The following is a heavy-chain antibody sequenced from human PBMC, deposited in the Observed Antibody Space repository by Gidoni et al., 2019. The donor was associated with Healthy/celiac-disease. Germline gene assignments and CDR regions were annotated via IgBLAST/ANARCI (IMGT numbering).Heavy chain of an antibody. J-gene: IGHJ6*02. CDR1: GFTFSSSW. D-gene: IGHD6-19*01. CDR3: AKSDRSGYYYYGMDV. CDR2: INRDGSST. V-gene: IGHV3-74*01. Sequence: EVQLVESGGGLVQPGGSLRLSCASSGFTFSSSWMHWVRQAPGKGLVWGSRINRDGSSTSYADSVKGRFTISRDNAKNTLYLQMNSLRAEDTAVYYCAKSDRSGYYYYGMDVWGQGTTVTVSS.